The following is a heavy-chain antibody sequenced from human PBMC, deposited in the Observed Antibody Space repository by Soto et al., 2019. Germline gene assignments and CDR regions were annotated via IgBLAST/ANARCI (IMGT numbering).Heavy chain of an antibody. CDR1: GFSLSTGGVA. CDR3: THRLITGAGTSFDF. Sequence: QITLKESGPTLVNPTQTLTLTCSFSGFSLSTGGVAVNWIRQSPGKAPEWLALIYWDGDKRYRPSLKNRLAITKATSKNQFVLSMTDMDPVDTAIYYCTHRLITGAGTSFDFWGQGTLVTVSS. V-gene: IGHV2-5*02. J-gene: IGHJ4*02. CDR2: IYWDGDK. D-gene: IGHD6-13*01.